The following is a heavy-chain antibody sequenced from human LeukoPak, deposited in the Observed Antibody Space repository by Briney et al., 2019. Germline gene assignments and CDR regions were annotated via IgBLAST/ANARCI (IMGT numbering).Heavy chain of an antibody. Sequence: SETLSLTCTVSGGSISGSINYWGWIRQPPGKGLEWIGSVYHSGSTNCNPSLKSRVTISVDTSKNRFSLKLTSVTAADTTVYYCARQRGSPYSGSYYYFDYWGQGTLVTVSS. CDR1: GGSISGSINY. J-gene: IGHJ4*02. CDR3: ARQRGSPYSGSYYYFDY. D-gene: IGHD1-26*01. CDR2: VYHSGST. V-gene: IGHV4-39*01.